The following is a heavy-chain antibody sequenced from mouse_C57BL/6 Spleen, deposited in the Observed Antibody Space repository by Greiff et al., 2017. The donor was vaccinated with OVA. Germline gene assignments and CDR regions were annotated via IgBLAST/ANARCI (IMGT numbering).Heavy chain of an antibody. D-gene: IGHD1-1*01. CDR2: ISSGGSYT. V-gene: IGHV5-6*01. J-gene: IGHJ4*01. CDR1: GFTFSSYG. Sequence: VQLKESGGDLVKPGGSLKLSCAASGFTFSSYGMSWVRQTPDKRLEWVATISSGGSYTYYPDSVKGRFTISRDNAKNTLYLQMSSLKSEDTAMYYCARRYGSTPYYAMDYWGQGTSVTVSS. CDR3: ARRYGSTPYYAMDY.